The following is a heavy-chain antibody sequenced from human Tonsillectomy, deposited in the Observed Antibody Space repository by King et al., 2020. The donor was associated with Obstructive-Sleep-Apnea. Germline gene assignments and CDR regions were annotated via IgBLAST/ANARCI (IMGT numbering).Heavy chain of an antibody. CDR1: GFTFSSYS. V-gene: IGHV3-48*04. D-gene: IGHD3-22*01. Sequence: VQLVESGGGLVQPGGSLRLSCAASGFTFSSYSMNWVRQAPGKGLEWVSYISSGSSTKYYADSVKGRFTISRDNAKNPLYLEMNSLRAEETAVYYCATDYGRDSSFYWGQGTLVTVSS. CDR2: ISSGSSTK. CDR3: ATDYGRDSSFY. J-gene: IGHJ4*02.